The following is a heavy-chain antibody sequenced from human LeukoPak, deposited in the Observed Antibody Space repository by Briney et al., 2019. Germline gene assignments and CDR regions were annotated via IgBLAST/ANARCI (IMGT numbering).Heavy chain of an antibody. Sequence: ASVKVSCKASGYTFTGYYMHWVRQAPGQGLEWMGWINLNSGGTNYAQKFQGRVTMTRDKSISTAYMELSRLRSDDTAVYYCARDAYGVLLPVAFDIWGQGTMVTVSS. CDR1: GYTFTGYY. CDR2: INLNSGGT. V-gene: IGHV1-2*02. D-gene: IGHD3-22*01. CDR3: ARDAYGVLLPVAFDI. J-gene: IGHJ3*02.